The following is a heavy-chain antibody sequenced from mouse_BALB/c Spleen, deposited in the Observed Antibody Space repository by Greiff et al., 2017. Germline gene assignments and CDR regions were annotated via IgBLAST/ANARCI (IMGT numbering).Heavy chain of an antibody. D-gene: IGHD1-1*01. CDR2: IDPSDSYT. V-gene: IGHV1-69*02. Sequence: VQLQQSGAELVKPGASVKLSCKASGYTFTSYWMHWVKQRPGQGLEWIGEIDPSDSYTNYNQKFKGKATLTVDKSSSTAYMQLSSLTSEDSAVYYCARGTTVVDWFAYWGQGTLVTVSA. J-gene: IGHJ3*01. CDR1: GYTFTSYW. CDR3: ARGTTVVDWFAY.